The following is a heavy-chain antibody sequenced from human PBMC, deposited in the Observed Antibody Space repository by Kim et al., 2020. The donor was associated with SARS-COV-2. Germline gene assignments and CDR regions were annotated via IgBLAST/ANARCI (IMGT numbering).Heavy chain of an antibody. Sequence: GGSLRLSCAASGFTFSNAWMTWVRQAPGKGLEWVGRIKSKRDGMTTEYAAPVRGRFSISRDDSKTTLFLQMNSLKIEDTAVYFCTPESGEGSHNNWGQGT. J-gene: IGHJ4*02. CDR2: IKSKRDGMTT. CDR1: GFTFSNAW. D-gene: IGHD3-3*01. CDR3: TPESGEGSHNN. V-gene: IGHV3-15*01.